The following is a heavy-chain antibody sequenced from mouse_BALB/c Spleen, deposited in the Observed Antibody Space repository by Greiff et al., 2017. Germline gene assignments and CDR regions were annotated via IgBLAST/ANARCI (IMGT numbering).Heavy chain of an antibody. Sequence: VKLQESGPGLVAPSQSLSITCTVSGFSLTGYGVNWVRQPPGKGLEWLGMIWGDGSTDYNSALKSRLSISKDNSKSQVFLKMNSLQTDDTARYYCARGGPLYYGSAWFAYWGQGTLVTVSA. CDR1: GFSLTGYG. J-gene: IGHJ3*01. CDR2: IWGDGST. V-gene: IGHV2-6-7*01. D-gene: IGHD1-1*01. CDR3: ARGGPLYYGSAWFAY.